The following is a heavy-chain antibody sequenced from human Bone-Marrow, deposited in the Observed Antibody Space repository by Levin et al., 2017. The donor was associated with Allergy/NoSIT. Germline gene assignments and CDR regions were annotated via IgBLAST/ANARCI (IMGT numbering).Heavy chain of an antibody. J-gene: IGHJ4*02. CDR3: ARLKGTIVAPGSPLLDY. Sequence: VASVKVSCKASGGTLNTYTITWVRQAPGQGLEWMGEILPLFGTTKYAQKFQGRVTLTADESTSTVYMEMSRLGSEDTAVYFCARLKGTIVAPGSPLLDYWGQGTLVTVSS. CDR1: GGTLNTYT. D-gene: IGHD6-13*01. CDR2: ILPLFGTT. V-gene: IGHV1-69*13.